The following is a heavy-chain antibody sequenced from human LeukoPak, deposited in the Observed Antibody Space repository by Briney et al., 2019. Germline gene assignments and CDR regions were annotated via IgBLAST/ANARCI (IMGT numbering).Heavy chain of an antibody. CDR1: GLAFNNYD. D-gene: IGHD3-10*01. V-gene: IGHV3-13*01. J-gene: IGHJ4*02. CDR2: IGMAGDT. Sequence: GGSLRLSCAASGLAFNNYDMHRVRQVKGKGLEWVSAIGMAGDTYYPGSVKGRFTISRENAKKSLYLQMNSLRVGDTAVYYCARGVTMVRGVAEIYYFDSWGQGTLVTVSS. CDR3: ARGVTMVRGVAEIYYFDS.